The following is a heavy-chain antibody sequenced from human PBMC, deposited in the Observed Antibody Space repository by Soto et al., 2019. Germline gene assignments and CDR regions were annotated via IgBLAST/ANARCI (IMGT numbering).Heavy chain of an antibody. CDR1: GYTFTSYY. D-gene: IGHD3-22*01. J-gene: IGHJ4*02. V-gene: IGHV1-46*01. CDR3: ARGYYYDGMGAYFDY. CDR2: INPSGGST. Sequence: GASVKVSCKASGYTFTSYYIHWVRQAPGQGLEWMGIINPSGGSTKYAQKFQGRVTMTRDTSTSTVYMDLSSLRSEDTAVYYCARGYYYDGMGAYFDYWGQGTLVTVSS.